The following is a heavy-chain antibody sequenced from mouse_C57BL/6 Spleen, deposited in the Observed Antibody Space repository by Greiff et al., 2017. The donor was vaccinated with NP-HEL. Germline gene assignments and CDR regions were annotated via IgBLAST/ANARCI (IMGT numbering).Heavy chain of an antibody. J-gene: IGHJ4*01. CDR1: GYSITSGYY. D-gene: IGHD2-3*01. CDR3: ARDSIYDGYYDAMDY. Sequence: ESGPGLVKPSQSLSLTCSVTGYSITSGYYWNWIRQFPGNKLEWMGYISYDGSNNYNPSLKNRISITRDTSKNQFFLKLNSVTTEDTATYYCARDSIYDGYYDAMDYWGQGTSVTVSS. CDR2: ISYDGSN. V-gene: IGHV3-6*01.